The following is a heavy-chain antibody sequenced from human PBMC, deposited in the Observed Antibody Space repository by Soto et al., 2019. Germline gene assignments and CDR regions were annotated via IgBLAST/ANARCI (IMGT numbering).Heavy chain of an antibody. CDR1: GFTFSGSW. J-gene: IGHJ5*02. V-gene: IGHV3-7*01. CDR3: ARYYRTPWFEP. CDR2: IKEDGSDK. D-gene: IGHD3-10*01. Sequence: EVQLVESGGGLVQPGGSLRLSCAASGFTFSGSWMTWVRQVPGKGLEWVANIKEDGSDKYYVDSERGRFTISRDNAENSLYLQMNSLRAEDTAIYYCARYYRTPWFEPWGQGALVTVSS.